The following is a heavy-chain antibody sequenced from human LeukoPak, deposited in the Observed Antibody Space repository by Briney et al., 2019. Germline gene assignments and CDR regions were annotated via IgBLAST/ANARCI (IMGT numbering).Heavy chain of an antibody. J-gene: IGHJ1*01. Sequence: PGGSLRLSCAASGFTFSSYGMSWVRQAPGKGLEWLSAISGSDGNTNYADSVKGRFTISRDNSKNTLYLQMNSLRAEDTAVYFCAKTYPRIESFHPWGQGTLGTVSS. CDR2: ISGSDGNT. CDR3: AKTYPRIESFHP. V-gene: IGHV3-23*01. CDR1: GFTFSSYG.